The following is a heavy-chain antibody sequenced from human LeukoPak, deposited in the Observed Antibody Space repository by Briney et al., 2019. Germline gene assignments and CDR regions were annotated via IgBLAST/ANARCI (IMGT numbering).Heavy chain of an antibody. CDR3: ARQEDCSTSSCYSGGWFDP. D-gene: IGHD2-2*01. Sequence: PGGSLRLSCAASGFTFSSYAMSWVRQAPGKGLEWVSAISGSGGSTYYADSVKGRFTISRDNSKNTLYLQMNSLRAEGTAVYYCARQEDCSTSSCYSGGWFDPWGQGTLVTVSS. CDR1: GFTFSSYA. J-gene: IGHJ5*02. CDR2: ISGSGGST. V-gene: IGHV3-23*01.